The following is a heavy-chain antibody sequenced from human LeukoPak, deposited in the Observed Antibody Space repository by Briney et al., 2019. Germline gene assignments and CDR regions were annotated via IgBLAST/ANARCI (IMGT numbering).Heavy chain of an antibody. D-gene: IGHD2-2*01. CDR2: ISGSGGST. Sequence: PGGSLRLSCAASGFTFSSYAMSWVRQAPGKGLEWVSAISGSGGSTYYADSVKGRFTISRDNSKNTLYLQMNSLSAEDTAVYYCAKDPRYCSSTSCYYGGYFDYWGQGTLVTVSS. V-gene: IGHV3-23*01. CDR3: AKDPRYCSSTSCYYGGYFDY. J-gene: IGHJ4*02. CDR1: GFTFSSYA.